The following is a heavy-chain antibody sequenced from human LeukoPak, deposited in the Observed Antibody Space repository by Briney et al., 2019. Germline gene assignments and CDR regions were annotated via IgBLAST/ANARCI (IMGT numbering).Heavy chain of an antibody. J-gene: IGHJ4*02. CDR2: ISSSSSYI. CDR1: GFTFSSYS. V-gene: IGHV3-21*01. Sequence: GGSLRLSCAASGFTFSSYSMNWVRQAPGKGLEWVSSISSSSSYIYYADSVKGRFTISRDNAKNSLYLQMNSLRAEDTAVYYCARDYYGSGSYYLLYYFDYWGQGTLVSVSS. CDR3: ARDYYGSGSYYLLYYFDY. D-gene: IGHD3-10*01.